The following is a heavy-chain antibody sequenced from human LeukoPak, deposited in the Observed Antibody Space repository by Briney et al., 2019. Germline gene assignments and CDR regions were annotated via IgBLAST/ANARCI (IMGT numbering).Heavy chain of an antibody. D-gene: IGHD5-18*01. J-gene: IGHJ3*02. CDR1: GFTFSSYW. Sequence: GGSLRLSCAASGFTFSSYWMSWVRQAPGKGLEWVANIKQDGSEKYYVDSVKGRFTISRDNAKNSLYLQMNSLRAEDTAVYYCARGSQLWLVGAFDIWGQGTMVTVSS. V-gene: IGHV3-7*01. CDR2: IKQDGSEK. CDR3: ARGSQLWLVGAFDI.